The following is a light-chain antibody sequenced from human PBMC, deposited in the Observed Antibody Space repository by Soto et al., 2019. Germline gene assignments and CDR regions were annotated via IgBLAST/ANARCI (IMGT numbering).Light chain of an antibody. CDR2: RDS. CDR1: SGNVASNA. Sequence: NFMLTQPPSVSVSPGKTVTITCTRSSGNVASNAVHWYQQRPGYAPTTVIYRDSRRPPGVSNRFSGSIDGSSNSASLTISGLKTEDEGDYYCQSFDDGHVIFGGGTKLTVL. V-gene: IGLV6-57*03. J-gene: IGLJ2*01. CDR3: QSFDDGHVI.